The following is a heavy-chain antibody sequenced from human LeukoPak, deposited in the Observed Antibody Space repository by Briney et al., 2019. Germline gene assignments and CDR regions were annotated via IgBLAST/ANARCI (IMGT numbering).Heavy chain of an antibody. Sequence: GGSLRLSCAASGFTFSSYAMRWVRQAPGKGLGWVSALIGSGGSTYYADSVKGRFTISRDNSKNTLYLQMNSLRAEDTAVYYCAKGISGYSSGWYGSYYFDYWGQGTLVTVSS. CDR3: AKGISGYSSGWYGSYYFDY. D-gene: IGHD6-19*01. CDR2: LIGSGGST. V-gene: IGHV3-23*01. J-gene: IGHJ4*02. CDR1: GFTFSSYA.